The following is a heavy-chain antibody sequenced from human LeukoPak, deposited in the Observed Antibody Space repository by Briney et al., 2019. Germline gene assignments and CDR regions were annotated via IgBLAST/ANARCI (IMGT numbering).Heavy chain of an antibody. CDR3: ARDPSVSGYSFGYFDY. CDR2: INPSGGTT. D-gene: IGHD5-18*01. V-gene: IGHV1-46*01. J-gene: IGHJ4*02. Sequence: GASVTVSFTASVYTFTIYYMHWGGQAPGQGLEWMGIINPSGGTTSYAQKFQGRVTMTRDTSTSTVYMELSSLRSEDTAVSYCARDPSVSGYSFGYFDYWGQGTLVTVSS. CDR1: VYTFTIYY.